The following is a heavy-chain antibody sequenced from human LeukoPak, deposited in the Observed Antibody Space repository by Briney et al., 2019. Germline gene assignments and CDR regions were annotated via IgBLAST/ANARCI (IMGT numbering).Heavy chain of an antibody. CDR1: GYTFISYG. Sequence: ASVKVSCKASGYTFISYGISWVRQAPGQGLEWMGWISAYNGNTNYAQRLRGRVTITTDTSTSTAYMELRSLRSDDRAVYYCAIQYGSGHFTYYFDYWGQGTLVTVSS. J-gene: IGHJ4*02. D-gene: IGHD6-19*01. V-gene: IGHV1-18*01. CDR3: AIQYGSGHFTYYFDY. CDR2: ISAYNGNT.